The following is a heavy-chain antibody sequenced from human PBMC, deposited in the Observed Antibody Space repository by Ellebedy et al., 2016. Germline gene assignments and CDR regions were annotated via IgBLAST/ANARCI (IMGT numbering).Heavy chain of an antibody. CDR1: GGSISSYY. CDR2: IYYSGST. J-gene: IGHJ5*02. Sequence: SETLSLTXTVSGGSISSYYWSWIRQPPGKGLEWIGYIYYSGSTNYNPSLKSRVTISVDTSKNQFSLKLSSVTAADTAVYYCARGGSITGTYNWFDPWGQGTLVTVSS. D-gene: IGHD1-7*01. V-gene: IGHV4-59*12. CDR3: ARGGSITGTYNWFDP.